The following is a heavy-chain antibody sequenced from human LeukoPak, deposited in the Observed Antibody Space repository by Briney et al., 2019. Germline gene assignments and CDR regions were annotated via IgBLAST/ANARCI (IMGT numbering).Heavy chain of an antibody. J-gene: IGHJ4*02. V-gene: IGHV4-59*01. Sequence: PSETLSLTCTASGGSISSYYWSWIRQPPGKGLEWIGYIYYSGSTNYNPSLKSRVTISVDTSKNQFSLKLSSVTAADTAVYYCASLYSSSWSGSFDYWGQGTLVTVSS. CDR3: ASLYSSSWSGSFDY. CDR1: GGSISSYY. CDR2: IYYSGST. D-gene: IGHD6-13*01.